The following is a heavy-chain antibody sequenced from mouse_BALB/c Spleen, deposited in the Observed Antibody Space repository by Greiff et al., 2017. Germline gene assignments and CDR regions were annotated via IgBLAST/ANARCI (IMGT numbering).Heavy chain of an antibody. Sequence: QVQLQQSGAELARPGASVKLSCKASGYTFTSYWMQWVKQRPGQGLEWIGAIYPGDGDTRYTQKFKGKATLTADKSSSTAYMQLSSLASEDSAVYYCARPASSGFSAWFAYWGQGTLVTVSA. V-gene: IGHV1-87*01. D-gene: IGHD3-1*01. CDR2: IYPGDGDT. J-gene: IGHJ3*01. CDR1: GYTFTSYW. CDR3: ARPASSGFSAWFAY.